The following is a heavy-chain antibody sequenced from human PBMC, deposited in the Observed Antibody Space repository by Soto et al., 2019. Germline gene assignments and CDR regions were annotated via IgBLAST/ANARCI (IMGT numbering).Heavy chain of an antibody. V-gene: IGHV3-7*03. J-gene: IGHJ1*01. CDR2: IKVDGTEK. Sequence: EVQLVDSGGGLVQPGGSLRLSCAASGFNFRDYWMNWVRQAPGKGLEWVANIKVDGTEKNYVDSVEGRFTISRDNARNSLYLQMNSGRVEDTAVYYCVRDEICDGVMCTLGYVRQWGQGSLATVSS. D-gene: IGHD2-21*01. CDR1: GFNFRDYW. CDR3: VRDEICDGVMCTLGYVRQ.